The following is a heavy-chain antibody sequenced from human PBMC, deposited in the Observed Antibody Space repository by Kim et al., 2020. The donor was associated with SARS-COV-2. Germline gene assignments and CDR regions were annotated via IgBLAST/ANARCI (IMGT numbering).Heavy chain of an antibody. CDR1: GFTFGNYS. CDR3: VRDTYGGTGYYHDVLDV. CDR2: IRSNAYGGTT. D-gene: IGHD3-16*01. Sequence: GGSLRLSCAASGFTFGNYSMSWVRQAPGKGLEWVGFIRSNAYGGTTDYAAPVKGRFTISRDDSKNMLYLQMNSLKTEDTAVYYCVRDTYGGTGYYHDVLDVWGQGTMVTVSS. J-gene: IGHJ6*02. V-gene: IGHV3-49*04.